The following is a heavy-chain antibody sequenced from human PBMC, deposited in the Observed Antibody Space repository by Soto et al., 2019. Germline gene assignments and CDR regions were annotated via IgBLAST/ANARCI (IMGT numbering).Heavy chain of an antibody. CDR1: EGTFASYS. J-gene: IGHJ6*02. Sequence: QEELVQSGAEVKKPGSSVNVSCRTSEGTFASYSITWLRQAPGQRLEWMGEIIPLMRTVNYAQKFQDRVTITGDRSTSTVYMALSSLRSDGTAVYYCARDPVDLFGYLDVWGQGTPVTVSS. V-gene: IGHV1-69*06. CDR3: ARDPVDLFGYLDV. CDR2: IIPLMRTV. D-gene: IGHD2-21*01.